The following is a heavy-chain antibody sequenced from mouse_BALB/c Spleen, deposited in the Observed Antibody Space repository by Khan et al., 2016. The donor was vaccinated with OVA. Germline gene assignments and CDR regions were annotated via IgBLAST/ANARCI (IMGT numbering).Heavy chain of an antibody. CDR1: GFSLSRYN. CDR2: IWGGGGT. V-gene: IGHV2-6-4*01. D-gene: IGHD2-14*01. CDR3: ARAYYRYDGYYAMDY. Sequence: VELVESGPGLVAPSQSLSITCTVSGFSLSRYNIHWVRQPPGKGLEWLGMIWGGGGTDYNSTLKSRLSISKDNSKSQVFLKMNSFQTDDSAMYYCARAYYRYDGYYAMDYWGQGTSVTVSS. J-gene: IGHJ4*01.